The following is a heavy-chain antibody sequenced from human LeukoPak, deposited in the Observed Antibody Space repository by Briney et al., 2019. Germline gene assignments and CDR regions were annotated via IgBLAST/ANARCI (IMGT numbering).Heavy chain of an antibody. CDR2: ISGSGGST. D-gene: IGHD1-7*01. J-gene: IGHJ4*02. CDR3: AKHITGTTGNVDY. Sequence: PGGSLRLSCAASGFTFSSYAMSWVRQAPGKGLEWVSAISGSGGSTYYADSVKGRFTISRDNSKNTLFLQMNSLRGEETATYHCAKHITGTTGNVDYWGQGTLVTVSS. CDR1: GFTFSSYA. V-gene: IGHV3-23*01.